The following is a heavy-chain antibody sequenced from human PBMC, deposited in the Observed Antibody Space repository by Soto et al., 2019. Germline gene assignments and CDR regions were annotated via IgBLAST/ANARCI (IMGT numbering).Heavy chain of an antibody. J-gene: IGHJ6*02. Sequence: ASLKVSCKASGYTFTGYYMHWVRQAPGQGLEWMGWINPNSGGTNYARKFQGRVTMTRDTSISTAYMELSRLRSDDTAVYYCARVCSSTSCYTVNYYYGMDVWGQGTTVPVS. CDR1: GYTFTGYY. V-gene: IGHV1-2*02. CDR2: INPNSGGT. D-gene: IGHD2-2*02. CDR3: ARVCSSTSCYTVNYYYGMDV.